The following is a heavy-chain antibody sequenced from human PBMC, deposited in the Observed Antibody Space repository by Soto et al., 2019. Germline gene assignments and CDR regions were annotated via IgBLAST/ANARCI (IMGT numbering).Heavy chain of an antibody. J-gene: IGHJ4*02. CDR3: AILEGLATISYYFDY. Sequence: QLQLQESGPGLVKPSETLSLTCTVSGGSVSSSNYYWGWIRQSPGKGLEWIGSIYYSGSTYYNPSLESRVTISVDKSKNQFSLKVISVTAADTAVYYCAILEGLATISYYFDYWGQGTLVTVSS. V-gene: IGHV4-39*01. CDR1: GGSVSSSNYY. D-gene: IGHD3-9*01. CDR2: IYYSGST.